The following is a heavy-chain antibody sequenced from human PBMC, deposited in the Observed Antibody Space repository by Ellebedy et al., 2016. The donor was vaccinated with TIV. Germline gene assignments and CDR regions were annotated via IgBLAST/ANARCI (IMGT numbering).Heavy chain of an antibody. J-gene: IGHJ4*02. Sequence: MPGGSLRLSCTVSGDSIGRSTSYWGWIRQPPGKGLEWIGNIYYSGSTYYNPSLKSRVTISVDTSKNHFSLKLSSVTAADTAVYYCTRGITMVRGVIFWGQGTLVTVSS. CDR3: TRGITMVRGVIF. D-gene: IGHD3-10*01. V-gene: IGHV4-39*07. CDR2: IYYSGST. CDR1: GDSIGRSTSY.